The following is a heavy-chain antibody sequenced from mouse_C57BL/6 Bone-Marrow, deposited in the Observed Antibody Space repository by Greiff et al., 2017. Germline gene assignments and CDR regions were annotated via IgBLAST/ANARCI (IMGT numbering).Heavy chain of an antibody. D-gene: IGHD2-4*01. CDR2: IDPENGDT. Sequence: VQLQQSGAELVRPGASVKLSCTASGFNIKDDYMHWVKQRPEQGLEWIGWIDPENGDTEYASKFQGKATITADTYSNTAYLQLSSLTSEDTAVYYCTTYSIYYDYDAWFAYWGQGTLVTVSA. V-gene: IGHV14-4*01. CDR3: TTYSIYYDYDAWFAY. CDR1: GFNIKDDY. J-gene: IGHJ3*01.